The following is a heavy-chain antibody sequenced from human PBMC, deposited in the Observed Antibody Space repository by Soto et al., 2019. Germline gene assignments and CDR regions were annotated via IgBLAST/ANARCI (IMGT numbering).Heavy chain of an antibody. CDR1: GGTFSSYA. Sequence: SVKVSFKASGGTFSSYAISWLRQAPGQGLEWMGGIIPIFGTANYAQKFQGRVTITADKSTSTAYMELSSLRSEDTAVYYCAKSSGWSTYFDYWGQGTLVTVSS. CDR2: IIPIFGTA. CDR3: AKSSGWSTYFDY. D-gene: IGHD6-19*01. J-gene: IGHJ4*02. V-gene: IGHV1-69*06.